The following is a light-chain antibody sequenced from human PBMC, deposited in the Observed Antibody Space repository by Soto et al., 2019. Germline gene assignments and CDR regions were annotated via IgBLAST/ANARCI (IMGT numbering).Light chain of an antibody. CDR3: QQYNTWPPIT. CDR1: QSVSSN. Sequence: EIVMTQSPATLSVSPGERATLSCRASQSVSSNLAWYQQRPGQAPRLLIYGVSTRATGIPARFSGSGSGTEFTLTISSLQSEDFAVYYCQQYNTWPPITFGQGTRLDIK. J-gene: IGKJ5*01. V-gene: IGKV3-15*01. CDR2: GVS.